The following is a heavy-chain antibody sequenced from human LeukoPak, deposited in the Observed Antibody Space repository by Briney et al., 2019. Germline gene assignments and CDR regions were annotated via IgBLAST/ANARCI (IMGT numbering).Heavy chain of an antibody. V-gene: IGHV3-74*01. CDR2: IKSDGGT. D-gene: IGHD3-22*01. CDR3: ARAPSEIGGYYPEYFRH. Sequence: GALRLSCAASGFTFSTYWMHWVRQAPGKGLVWVSRIKSDGGTNYADSVKGRFTISRDNAKKTVSLQMNSLRPEDTGVYYCARAPSEIGGYYPEYFRHWGQGTLVTVSS. CDR1: GFTFSTYW. J-gene: IGHJ1*01.